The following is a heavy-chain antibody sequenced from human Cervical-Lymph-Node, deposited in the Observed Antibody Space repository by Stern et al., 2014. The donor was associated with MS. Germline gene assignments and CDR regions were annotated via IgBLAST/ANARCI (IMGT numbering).Heavy chain of an antibody. CDR3: ARDIAVAGTWGSAFDI. CDR1: GGTFSIYA. D-gene: IGHD6-19*01. CDR2: IIPIFGTA. V-gene: IGHV1-69*06. Sequence: VHLVESGAGVKKPGSSVKVSCKASGGTFSIYAISWVRQAPGQGLEWMGGIIPIFGTANYAQKFQDRVTITADISTSTAYMELSSLRSDDTAVYYCARDIAVAGTWGSAFDIWGQGTMVTVSS. J-gene: IGHJ3*02.